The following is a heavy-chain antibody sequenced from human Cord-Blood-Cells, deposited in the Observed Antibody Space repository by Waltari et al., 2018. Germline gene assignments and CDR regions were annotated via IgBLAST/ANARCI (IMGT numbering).Heavy chain of an antibody. J-gene: IGHJ4*02. D-gene: IGHD2-21*02. Sequence: QVQLQQWGAGLLKPSETLSLTCAVYGGSFSGYYWSWIRQPPGKGLEWIGEINHRGRTNYNPSLKSRVTRSVDTSKNQFSLKLSSVAAADTAVYYCARRGLTTHIVVVTAIDYWGQGTLVTVSS. CDR1: GGSFSGYY. CDR2: INHRGRT. V-gene: IGHV4-34*01. CDR3: ARRGLTTHIVVVTAIDY.